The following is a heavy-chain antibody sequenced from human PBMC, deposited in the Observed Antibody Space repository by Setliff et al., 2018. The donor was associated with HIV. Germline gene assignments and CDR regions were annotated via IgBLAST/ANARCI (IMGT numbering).Heavy chain of an antibody. D-gene: IGHD2-2*01. CDR3: ARRERYCSGTTCYRYFQH. V-gene: IGHV4-34*01. CDR1: GGSFSAYY. Sequence: SETLSLTCAVFGGSFSAYYWNWIRQTPGKGLEWIGEINHSGTTNYNPSLNSRVTISVDTSNKRFSLTLRSATAADTALYYCARRERYCSGTTCYRYFQHWGQGALVTVSS. J-gene: IGHJ1*01. CDR2: INHSGTT.